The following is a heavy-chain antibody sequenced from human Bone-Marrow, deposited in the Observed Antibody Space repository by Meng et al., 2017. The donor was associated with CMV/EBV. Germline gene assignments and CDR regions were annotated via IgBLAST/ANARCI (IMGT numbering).Heavy chain of an antibody. CDR2: INPNDDT. CDR1: GYTLTELS. Sequence: QVQLVQSGAEVKKPGASVKVSCKVSGYTLTELSMHWVRQAPGQGFQWMGWINPNDDTNYAQNFQGRVTMTRDMSINTIYMELSRLTSEDTAVYYCARSSGWSRFDYWGHGTLVTVSS. D-gene: IGHD6-19*01. V-gene: IGHV1-2*02. J-gene: IGHJ4*01. CDR3: ARSSGWSRFDY.